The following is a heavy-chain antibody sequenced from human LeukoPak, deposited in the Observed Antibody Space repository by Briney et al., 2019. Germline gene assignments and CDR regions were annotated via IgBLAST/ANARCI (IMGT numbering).Heavy chain of an antibody. CDR3: ASPETKRGYSGYDAFDY. V-gene: IGHV1-69*05. Sequence: SVKVSCKASGGTFSSYAISWVRQAPGQGLEWMGGIIPIFGTANYAQKFQGRVTITTDESTSTAYMELSSLRSEDTAVYYCASPETKRGYSGYDAFDYWGQGTLVTVSS. D-gene: IGHD5-12*01. CDR2: IIPIFGTA. J-gene: IGHJ4*02. CDR1: GGTFSSYA.